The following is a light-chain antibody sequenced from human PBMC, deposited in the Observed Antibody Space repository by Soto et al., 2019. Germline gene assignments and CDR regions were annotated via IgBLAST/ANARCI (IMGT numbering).Light chain of an antibody. J-gene: IGKJ1*01. CDR3: QQYGSSLGT. CDR2: GAS. Sequence: TQSPSTLSASVGDRVTITCRASQSISGWLAWYQQKPGQAPRLLIYGASSRATGIPDRFSGSGSGTGFTLTISRLEPEDFAVYYCQQYGSSLGTFGQGTKVDIK. V-gene: IGKV3-20*01. CDR1: QSISGW.